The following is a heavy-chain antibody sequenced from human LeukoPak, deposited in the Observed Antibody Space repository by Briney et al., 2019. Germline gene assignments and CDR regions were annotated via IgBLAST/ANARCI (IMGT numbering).Heavy chain of an antibody. D-gene: IGHD6-13*01. J-gene: IGHJ4*02. CDR3: ARWNIAAAGIWSD. CDR1: GGSISSSSYY. V-gene: IGHV4-39*01. Sequence: SETLSLTCTVSGGSISSSSYYWGWIRQPPGKGLEWIGSSYYSGRTYYNPSLKSRVTISVHTSKNPFYLKLSSVTAADTAVYYCARWNIAAAGIWSDWGQGTLVTVSS. CDR2: SYYSGRT.